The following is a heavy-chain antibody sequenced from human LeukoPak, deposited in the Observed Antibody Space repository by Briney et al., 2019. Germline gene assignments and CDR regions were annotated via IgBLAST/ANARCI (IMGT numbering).Heavy chain of an antibody. J-gene: IGHJ5*02. CDR1: GYTFTGYY. CDR3: ASPVQQLGGPGGFDP. CDR2: INPNSGGT. V-gene: IGHV1-2*02. Sequence: ASVKVSCKASGYTFTGYYMHWVRQAPGQGLEWMGWINPNSGGTNYAQKFQGRVTMTRNTSISTAYMELSSLRSEDTAVYYCASPVQQLGGPGGFDPWGQGTLVTVSS. D-gene: IGHD6-6*01.